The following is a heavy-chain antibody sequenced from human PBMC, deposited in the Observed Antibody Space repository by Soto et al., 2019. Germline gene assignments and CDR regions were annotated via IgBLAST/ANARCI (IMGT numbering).Heavy chain of an antibody. CDR1: GFTFSDYY. V-gene: IGHV3-11*06. CDR3: ARVVTTYYYDSSGYYYYYGMDV. CDR2: ISSSSSYT. J-gene: IGHJ6*02. D-gene: IGHD3-22*01. Sequence: GGSLRLSCAASGFTFSDYYMSCIRQAPGKGLEWVSYISSSSSYTNYADSVKGRFTIYRDNAKNSLYLQMNSLRAEDTAVYYCARVVTTYYYDSSGYYYYYGMDVWGQGTTVTVSS.